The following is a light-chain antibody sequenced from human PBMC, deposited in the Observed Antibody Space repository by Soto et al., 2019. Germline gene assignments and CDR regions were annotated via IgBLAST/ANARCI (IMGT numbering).Light chain of an antibody. CDR3: QQYGSSPYT. CDR1: QSVSSSY. V-gene: IGKV3-20*01. J-gene: IGKJ2*01. Sequence: EIVLTQSPGTRSLSPGERATLSCMASQSVSSSYLAWYQQKPGQAPRLLIYGASSRATGIPDRFSGSGSGTDFTLTFSRLEPEDFAVYYCQQYGSSPYTFGQGTKLEIK. CDR2: GAS.